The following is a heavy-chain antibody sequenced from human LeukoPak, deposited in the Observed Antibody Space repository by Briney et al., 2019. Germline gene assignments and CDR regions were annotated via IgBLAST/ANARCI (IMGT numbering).Heavy chain of an antibody. CDR1: GFTFRSYA. V-gene: IGHV3-23*01. CDR2: ISGSGGTT. CDR3: AAIMTMVRGVTFDY. J-gene: IGHJ4*02. D-gene: IGHD3-10*01. Sequence: GGSLRLSCAVSGFTFRSYAMSWVRQAPGKGLEWVSSISGSGGTTYYADSVKGRFTISRDNSENTLYLQVNSLRAEDTAVYYCAAIMTMVRGVTFDYWGQGPLVTVSS.